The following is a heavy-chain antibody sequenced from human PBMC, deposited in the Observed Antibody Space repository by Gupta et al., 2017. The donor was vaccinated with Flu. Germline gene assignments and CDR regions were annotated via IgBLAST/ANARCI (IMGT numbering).Heavy chain of an antibody. J-gene: IGHJ5*02. D-gene: IGHD3-3*01. Sequence: APGQGLEWMGWISTNEGNTTYAQNFQGRVTMTTDASTSTVHMELRTLKSDDTAISFCSRDGGGWSGYPDPWGQGTPVTV. V-gene: IGHV1-18*01. CDR2: ISTNEGNT. CDR3: SRDGGGWSGYPDP.